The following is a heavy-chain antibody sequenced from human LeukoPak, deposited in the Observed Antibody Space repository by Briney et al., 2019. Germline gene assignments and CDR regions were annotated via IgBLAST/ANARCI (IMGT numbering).Heavy chain of an antibody. J-gene: IGHJ4*02. CDR3: ARQSGRRDGYNDY. D-gene: IGHD5-24*01. CDR1: GDSISTTNYY. V-gene: IGHV4-61*05. Sequence: SETLSLTCTVSGDSISTTNYYWSWIRQPPGKGLEWIGYIYYSGCTNYNPSLKSRVTISVDTSKNQFSLKLSSVTAADTAVYYCARQSGRRDGYNDYWGQGTLVTVSS. CDR2: IYYSGCT.